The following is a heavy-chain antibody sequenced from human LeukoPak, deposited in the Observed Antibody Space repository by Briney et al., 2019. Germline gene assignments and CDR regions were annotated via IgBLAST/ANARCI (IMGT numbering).Heavy chain of an antibody. D-gene: IGHD4-11*01. J-gene: IGHJ3*01. V-gene: IGHV2-5*02. CDR1: GGSISSNDYY. CDR2: IYWDDDK. Sequence: TLSLTCTVSGGSISSNDYYWVWIRQPPGKALEWLALIYWDDDKRYSPSLKTRLTVFKDTSKNQVVLTMTNVGPVDSATYYCAHYTTVIRSFDVWGQGTMVTVSS. CDR3: AHYTTVIRSFDV.